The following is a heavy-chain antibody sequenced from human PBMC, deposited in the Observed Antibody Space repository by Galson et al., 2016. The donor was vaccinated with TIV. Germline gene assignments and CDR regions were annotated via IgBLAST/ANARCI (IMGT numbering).Heavy chain of an antibody. CDR1: GFTFRNCA. CDR3: VRDVTSSWDY. J-gene: IGHJ4*02. Sequence: SLRLSCAASGFTFRNCAMSWVRQAPGKGLEWVSAITGGLSNTXYADSVKGRFTISRDNSKNILYLQMNSLRVEDTALYYCVRDVTSSWDYWGQGTLVTVSS. D-gene: IGHD6-6*01. V-gene: IGHV3-23*01. CDR2: ITGGLSNT.